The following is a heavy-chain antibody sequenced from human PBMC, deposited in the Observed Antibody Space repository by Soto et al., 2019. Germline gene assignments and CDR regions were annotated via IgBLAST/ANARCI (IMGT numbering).Heavy chain of an antibody. J-gene: IGHJ4*02. V-gene: IGHV1-2*02. CDR2: FNPNSGDT. CDR1: GYTFTAYS. CDR3: AREASAVISLDY. Sequence: ASVKVSCKASGYTFTAYSMHWVRQAPGQGLEWIGWFNPNSGDTIYPQRFQGRVTLTRDTSIATAYMEVYSLTSDDTAVYYCAREASAVISLDYWGQGTLVTVSS. D-gene: IGHD6-19*01.